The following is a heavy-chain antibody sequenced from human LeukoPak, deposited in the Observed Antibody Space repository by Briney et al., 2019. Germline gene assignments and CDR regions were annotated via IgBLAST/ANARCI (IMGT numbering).Heavy chain of an antibody. V-gene: IGHV4-34*01. CDR1: GGSFSGYY. CDR2: INHSGST. Sequence: SETLSLTCAVYGGSFSGYYWSWNRQPPGKGLEWIGEINHSGSTNYNPSLKSRVTISVDTSKNQFSLKLSSVTAADTAVYYCARGRAVWGQGTLVTVSS. J-gene: IGHJ4*02. CDR3: ARGRAV.